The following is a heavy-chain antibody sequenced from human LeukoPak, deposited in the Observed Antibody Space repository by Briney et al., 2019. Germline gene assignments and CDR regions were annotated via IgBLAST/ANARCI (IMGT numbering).Heavy chain of an antibody. CDR1: GFTFNSSG. Sequence: GGSLRLSCAASGFTFNSSGMHWVRQAPGKGLEWVAFIRYDGSNKYYADSVKGRFTISRDNSKNTLYLQMNSLRAEDTAVYYCAKEVSDYVWGSYRGYFDYWGQRTLVTVSS. CDR3: AKEVSDYVWGSYRGYFDY. D-gene: IGHD3-16*02. CDR2: IRYDGSNK. V-gene: IGHV3-30*02. J-gene: IGHJ4*02.